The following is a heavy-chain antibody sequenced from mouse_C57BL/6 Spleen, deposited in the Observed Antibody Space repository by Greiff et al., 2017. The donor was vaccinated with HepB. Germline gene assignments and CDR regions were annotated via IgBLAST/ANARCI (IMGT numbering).Heavy chain of an antibody. CDR3: ARFGFPAMDY. D-gene: IGHD2-2*01. CDR2: INPNNGGT. V-gene: IGHV1-26*01. Sequence: VQLQQSGPELVKPGASVKISCKASGYTFTDYYMNWVKQSHGKSLEWIGDINPNNGGTSYNQKFKGKATLTVDKSSSTAYMELRSLTSEDSAVYYCARFGFPAMDYWGQGTSVTVSS. J-gene: IGHJ4*01. CDR1: GYTFTDYY.